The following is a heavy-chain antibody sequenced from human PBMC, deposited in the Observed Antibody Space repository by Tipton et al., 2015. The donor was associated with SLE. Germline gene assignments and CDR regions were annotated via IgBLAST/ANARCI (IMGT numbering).Heavy chain of an antibody. D-gene: IGHD3/OR15-3a*01. CDR1: GASMSSHY. Sequence: TLSLTCSVSGASMSSHYWTWIRQPAGKGLEWIGRISTSGRPDYNPSLKSRVTMSVDTSKNQFSLKLTSVTAADTAVYYCARGQHQFGRFDYWGQGTLVTVSS. V-gene: IGHV4-4*07. J-gene: IGHJ4*02. CDR3: ARGQHQFGRFDY. CDR2: ISTSGRP.